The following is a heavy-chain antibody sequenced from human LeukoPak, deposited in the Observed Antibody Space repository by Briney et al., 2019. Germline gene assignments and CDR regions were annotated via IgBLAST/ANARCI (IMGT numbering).Heavy chain of an antibody. J-gene: IGHJ4*02. CDR2: ISSSSSYI. V-gene: IGHV3-21*01. CDR1: GFTFSSYS. D-gene: IGHD3-22*01. CDR3: ARDKGDYDTSGSLFVF. Sequence: GGSLRLSCAASGFTFSSYSMNWVRQAPGKGLEWVSSISSSSSYIYYADSVKGRFTISRDNAKNSLYLQMNSLRAEDTAVYYCARDKGDYDTSGSLFVFGGQGTPVTVSS.